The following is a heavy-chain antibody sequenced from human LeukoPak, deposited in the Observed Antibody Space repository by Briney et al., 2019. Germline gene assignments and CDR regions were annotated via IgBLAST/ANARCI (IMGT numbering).Heavy chain of an antibody. V-gene: IGHV4-4*02. D-gene: IGHD2-2*01. Sequence: SETLSLTCAVSGGSISSSNWWSWVRPPPGKGLEWIGEIYHSGSTNYNPSLKSRVTISVDKSKNQFSLKLSSVTAADTAVYYCASFGPMLGYCSSTSCQDYWGQGTLVTVSS. CDR1: GGSISSSNW. J-gene: IGHJ4*02. CDR3: ASFGPMLGYCSSTSCQDY. CDR2: IYHSGST.